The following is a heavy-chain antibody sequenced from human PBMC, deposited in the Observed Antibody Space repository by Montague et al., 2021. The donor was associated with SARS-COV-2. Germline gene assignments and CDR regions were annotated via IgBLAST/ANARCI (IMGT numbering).Heavy chain of an antibody. D-gene: IGHD2-8*01. Sequence: SETLSLTCTVSGGSISGFYWSWIRQPPGKGLEWIGYIYYSGSTKYNPSLESRVAVSVDRSKNQVSLKLTSVTAAGTAVYYCAGLLRSCTNGGCRTYYYYALDVWGQGTTVTVSS. J-gene: IGHJ6*02. CDR2: IYYSGST. CDR1: GGSISGFY. CDR3: AGLLRSCTNGGCRTYYYYALDV. V-gene: IGHV4-59*01.